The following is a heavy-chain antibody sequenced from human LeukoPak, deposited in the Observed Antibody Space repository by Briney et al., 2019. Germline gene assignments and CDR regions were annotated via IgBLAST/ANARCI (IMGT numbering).Heavy chain of an antibody. CDR3: AKEASGHISDYIDY. D-gene: IGHD5-12*01. Sequence: GGSLRLSCAASRFTFSGYAMSRVRQAPGKGLEWVSAITGSGSNTYYADSVKGRFTISRDNSKNTLYLQMNSLRADDTAVYYCAKEASGHISDYIDYWGQGTLVTVSS. V-gene: IGHV3-23*01. CDR2: ITGSGSNT. J-gene: IGHJ4*02. CDR1: RFTFSGYA.